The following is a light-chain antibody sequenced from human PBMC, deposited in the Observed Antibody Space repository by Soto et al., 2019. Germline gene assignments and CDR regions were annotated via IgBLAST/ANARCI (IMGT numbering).Light chain of an antibody. CDR2: DVT. V-gene: IGLV2-11*01. Sequence: QSVLTQPPSVSGSPGQSVTISCTGTSNDVGGYNYVAWYQQHPGKAPKIMIYDVTKRPSGVPDRFSGSKSGNTASLTISGLQAEDEADYSCCSNAGNVEVFGTGNKVTVL. J-gene: IGLJ1*01. CDR3: CSNAGNVEV. CDR1: SNDVGGYNY.